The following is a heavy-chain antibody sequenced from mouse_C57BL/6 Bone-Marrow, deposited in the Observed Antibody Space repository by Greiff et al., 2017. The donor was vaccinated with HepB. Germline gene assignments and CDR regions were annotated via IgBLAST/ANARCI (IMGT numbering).Heavy chain of an antibody. CDR2: ISNLAYSI. V-gene: IGHV5-15*01. CDR1: GFTFSDYG. CDR3: ARPPYYGKGDWYFDV. J-gene: IGHJ1*03. D-gene: IGHD1-1*01. Sequence: EVKLVESGGDLVQPGGSLKLSCAASGFTFSDYGMAWVRQAPRKGPEWVAFISNLAYSIYYADTVTGRFTISRENAKNTLYLEMSSLRSEDTAMYYCARPPYYGKGDWYFDVWGTGTTVTVSS.